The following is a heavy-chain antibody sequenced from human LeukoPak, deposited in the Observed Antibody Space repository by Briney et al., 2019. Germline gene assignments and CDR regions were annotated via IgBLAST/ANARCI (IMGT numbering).Heavy chain of an antibody. V-gene: IGHV3-23*01. Sequence: GGSLRLSCAASGFTFNSRSMAWVRQASGKGLEWVSGMHRSGSTYYADPVKGRFTISRDNSKNTLYLQLTSLRSEDTAVYYCAKRSGLGSYDFWGQGTLVTVSS. D-gene: IGHD1-26*01. CDR2: MHRSGST. CDR1: GFTFNSRS. CDR3: AKRSGLGSYDF. J-gene: IGHJ4*02.